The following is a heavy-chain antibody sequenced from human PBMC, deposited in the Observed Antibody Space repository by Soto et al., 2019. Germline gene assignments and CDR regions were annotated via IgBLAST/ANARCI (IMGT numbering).Heavy chain of an antibody. J-gene: IGHJ4*02. Sequence: QLQLQESGPGLVKPSETLSLTCTVSGGSISSSSYYWGWIRQPPGKGLEWIGSIYYSGSTYYNPSLKSRVTISVDTSKNQFSLKLSSVTAADTAVYYCARAYGVATIVFDYWGQGTLVTVSS. CDR3: ARAYGVATIVFDY. CDR2: IYYSGST. CDR1: GGSISSSSYY. D-gene: IGHD5-12*01. V-gene: IGHV4-39*01.